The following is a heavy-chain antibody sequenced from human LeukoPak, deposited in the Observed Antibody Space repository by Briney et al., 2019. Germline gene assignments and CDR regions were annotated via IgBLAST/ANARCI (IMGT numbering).Heavy chain of an antibody. D-gene: IGHD3-10*01. V-gene: IGHV3-23*01. CDR3: AKVLLWFGESLDY. Sequence: PGGSLRLSCAASGFTFSSYSMSWVRQAPGKGLEWVSAINGSGGSTYYADSVKGRFTISRDNSKNTLSPQMSSLRAEDTAVYYCAKVLLWFGESLDYWGQGTLVTVSS. J-gene: IGHJ4*02. CDR1: GFTFSSYS. CDR2: INGSGGST.